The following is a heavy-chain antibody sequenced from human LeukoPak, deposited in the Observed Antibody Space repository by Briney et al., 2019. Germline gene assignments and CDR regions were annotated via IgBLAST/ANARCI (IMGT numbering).Heavy chain of an antibody. Sequence: GESLKIFCKRSGYSLSTYWFGWVRQMPGKSLEWMGIIYPGDSDTRYSPAFQGQVTLSADRSITTAYLQGRSLKASDTAMYYCASLNNCLDTFDIWGQGRMVTVSS. CDR1: GYSLSTYW. CDR2: IYPGDSDT. D-gene: IGHD5-24*01. J-gene: IGHJ3*02. V-gene: IGHV5-51*01. CDR3: ASLNNCLDTFDI.